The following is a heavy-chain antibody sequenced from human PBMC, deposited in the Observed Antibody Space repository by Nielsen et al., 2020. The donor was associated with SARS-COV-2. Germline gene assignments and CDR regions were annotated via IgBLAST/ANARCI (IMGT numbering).Heavy chain of an antibody. J-gene: IGHJ6*04. CDR1: GFTFDDYA. CDR3: ARGPLMDV. CDR2: ISWNSGSI. V-gene: IGHV3-9*01. Sequence: SLKISCAASGFTFDDYAMHWVRQAPGKGLEWVSGISWNSGSIGYADSVKGRFTISRDNAKNSLYLQMNSLRAEDTALYYCARGPLMDVWGKGTTVTVSS.